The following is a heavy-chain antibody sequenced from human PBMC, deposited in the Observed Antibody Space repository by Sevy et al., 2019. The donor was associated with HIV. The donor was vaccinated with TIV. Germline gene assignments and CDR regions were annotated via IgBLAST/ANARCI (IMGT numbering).Heavy chain of an antibody. CDR3: AGENAWGRGYS. V-gene: IGHV4-59*08. CDR2: IYYNGHI. D-gene: IGHD1-26*01. J-gene: IGHJ4*02. CDR1: GGSITSLY. Sequence: SETLSFTCTVSGGSITSLYWNWIRQPPGKGLEWIANIYYNGHINYNPSLKSRVTLSLDTSKNQFSLRLSSGTAADTAMYYCAGENAWGRGYSWGQGTLVTVSS.